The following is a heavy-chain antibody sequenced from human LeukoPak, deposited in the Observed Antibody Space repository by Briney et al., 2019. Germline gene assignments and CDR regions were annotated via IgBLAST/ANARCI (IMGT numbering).Heavy chain of an antibody. CDR2: MNPNSGNT. J-gene: IGHJ4*02. CDR3: ARPAEGYSSGPQLYYFDY. V-gene: IGHV1-8*01. Sequence: GASVKVSCKASGYTFTSYDINWVRQATGQGLEWMGWMNPNSGNTGYAQKFQGRVTMTRNTSISTAYMELSSLRSEDTAVYYCARPAEGYSSGPQLYYFDYWGQGTLVTVSS. D-gene: IGHD6-19*01. CDR1: GYTFTSYD.